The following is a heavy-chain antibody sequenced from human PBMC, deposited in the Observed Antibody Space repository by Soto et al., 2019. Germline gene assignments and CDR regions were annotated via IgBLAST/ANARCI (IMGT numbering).Heavy chain of an antibody. V-gene: IGHV1-69*13. D-gene: IGHD1-1*01. CDR1: GGTFSSYS. Sequence: SVKVSCKASGGTFSSYSISWVLEAPGQGLEWMGGIIPIFGTANYAQKFQGRVTITADESTSTAYMELSSLRSEDTAVYYCARGTAGTNYYYYYGMDVWGQGTTVTVSS. CDR2: IIPIFGTA. J-gene: IGHJ6*02. CDR3: ARGTAGTNYYYYYGMDV.